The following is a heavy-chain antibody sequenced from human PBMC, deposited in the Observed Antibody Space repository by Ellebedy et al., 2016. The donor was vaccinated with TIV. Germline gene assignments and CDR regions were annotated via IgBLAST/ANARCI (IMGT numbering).Heavy chain of an antibody. CDR2: IYPGDSDT. J-gene: IGHJ4*02. V-gene: IGHV5-51*01. Sequence: GESLKISXQASGYTFTRYWIRWVRQMPGKGLEWMATIYPGDSDTRYSPSFQGQVTISADKSISTVYLQWSSLKASDTAMYCCARGRYGSGKYYFDSWGQGTLITVSS. CDR1: GYTFTRYW. D-gene: IGHD3-10*01. CDR3: ARGRYGSGKYYFDS.